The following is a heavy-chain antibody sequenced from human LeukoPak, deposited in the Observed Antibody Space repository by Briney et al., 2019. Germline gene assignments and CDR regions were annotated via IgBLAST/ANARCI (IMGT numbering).Heavy chain of an antibody. CDR2: ISSSSSYI. CDR1: GFTFSSYS. V-gene: IGHV3-21*01. Sequence: GGSLRLSCAASGFTFSSYSMNWVRQAPGKGLEWVSSISSSSSYIYYADSVKGRFTISRDNAKNSLYLQMNSLRAEDTAVYYCARDPGDYRRTFFDYWGQGTLVTVSS. J-gene: IGHJ4*02. CDR3: ARDPGDYRRTFFDY. D-gene: IGHD4-11*01.